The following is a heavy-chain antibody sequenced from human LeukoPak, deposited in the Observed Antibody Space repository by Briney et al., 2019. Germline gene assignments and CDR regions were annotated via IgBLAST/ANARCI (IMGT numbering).Heavy chain of an antibody. J-gene: IGHJ5*02. CDR3: AXGNXATRRGENWFDP. CDR2: INSDSGGT. D-gene: IGHD6-6*01. CDR1: GYTFTGDF. Sequence: ASVKVSCKASGYTFTGDFIHWVRQAPGQGLEWMGWINSDSGGTNYARKFQGRVTMTRDTSISTAYVELSSLRSDDTAVFYCAXGNXATRRGENWFDPWGQGTLVTVSS. V-gene: IGHV1-2*02.